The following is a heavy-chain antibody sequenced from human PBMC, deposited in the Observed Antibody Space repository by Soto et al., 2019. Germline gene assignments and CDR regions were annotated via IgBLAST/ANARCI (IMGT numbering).Heavy chain of an antibody. CDR3: ARIKDEGNSPPITWYFDL. CDR2: IFSNDEK. V-gene: IGHV2-26*01. D-gene: IGHD4-4*01. Sequence: QVTLKESGPVLVKPTETLTLTCTVSGFSLSNARMGVSWIRQPPGKALEWLAHIFSNDEKSYSTSLKSRLTISKDTSKSQVVLTMTNMDPVDTATYYCARIKDEGNSPPITWYFDLWGRGTLVTVSS. J-gene: IGHJ2*01. CDR1: GFSLSNARMG.